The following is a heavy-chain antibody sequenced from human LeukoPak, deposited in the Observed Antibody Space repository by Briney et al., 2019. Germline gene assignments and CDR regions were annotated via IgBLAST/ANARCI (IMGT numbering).Heavy chain of an antibody. J-gene: IGHJ6*02. V-gene: IGHV3-30-3*01. CDR2: ISYDGSNK. D-gene: IGHD5-12*01. Sequence: GRSLRLSCAASGFTFSSYAMHWVRQAPGKGLEWVAVISYDGSNKYYADSVKGRFTISRDNSKNTLYLQMNSLRAEETAVYYCARDRDGLGYDSWLDGMDVWGQGTTVTVSS. CDR3: ARDRDGLGYDSWLDGMDV. CDR1: GFTFSSYA.